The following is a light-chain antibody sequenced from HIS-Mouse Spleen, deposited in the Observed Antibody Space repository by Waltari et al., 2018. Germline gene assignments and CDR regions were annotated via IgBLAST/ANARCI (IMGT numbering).Light chain of an antibody. J-gene: IGLJ2*01. Sequence: SYELTQPPSVSVSPGTTASITCSGDKLGEKYACWYQQKPGQSPVLVIYQDSKRPSGIPARFSGSNSGNTATLTISGTQAMDEADYYCYSTDSSGNHRVFGGGTKLTVL. CDR3: YSTDSSGNHRV. V-gene: IGLV3-1*01. CDR2: QDS. CDR1: KLGEKY.